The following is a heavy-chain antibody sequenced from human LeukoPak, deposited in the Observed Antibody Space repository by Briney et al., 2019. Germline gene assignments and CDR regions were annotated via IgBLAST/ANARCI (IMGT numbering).Heavy chain of an antibody. CDR3: ARDGSAYYNENTGFRGEFDS. J-gene: IGHJ4*02. V-gene: IGHV3-21*01. Sequence: GGALRLSCAASGFTFSRFTMNSVRQAPGKGLEWVSTISSRSDYIYYEESVKRRFTISRDNAKTSVYLQMNSLRAEDAAVYYCARDGSAYYNENTGFRGEFDSWGQGALVIVSS. D-gene: IGHD3-22*01. CDR2: ISSRSDYI. CDR1: GFTFSRFT.